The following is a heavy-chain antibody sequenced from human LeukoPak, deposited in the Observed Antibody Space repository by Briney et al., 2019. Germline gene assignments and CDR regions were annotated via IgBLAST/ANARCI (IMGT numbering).Heavy chain of an antibody. V-gene: IGHV3-66*01. J-gene: IGHJ6*03. CDR2: IYSGDST. CDR3: ATCGSYGHYYYYYMDV. CDR1: GFTFSSYG. D-gene: IGHD1-26*01. Sequence: GGSLRLSCAASGFTFSSYGMHWVRRAPGKGLEWVSVIYSGDSTYYADSVKGRFTISRDNSKNTLYLQMNSLRAEDTAVYYCATCGSYGHYYYYYMDVWGKGTTVTISS.